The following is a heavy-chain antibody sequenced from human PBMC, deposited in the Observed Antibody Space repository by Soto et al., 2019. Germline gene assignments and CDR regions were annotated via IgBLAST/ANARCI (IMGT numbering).Heavy chain of an antibody. CDR1: GVSISSGGYY. V-gene: IGHV4-31*03. Sequence: SETLSLTCTVSGVSISSGGYYWSWIRQHPGKGLEWIGYIYYSGSTYYNPSLKSRVTISVDTSKNQFSLKLSSVTAADTAVYYCAREGSGGLWSGYYPWFDPWGQGTLVTVSS. J-gene: IGHJ5*02. CDR2: IYYSGST. D-gene: IGHD3-3*01. CDR3: AREGSGGLWSGYYPWFDP.